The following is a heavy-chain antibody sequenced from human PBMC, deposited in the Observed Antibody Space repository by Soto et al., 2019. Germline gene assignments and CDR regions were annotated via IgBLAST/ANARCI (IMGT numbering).Heavy chain of an antibody. CDR1: GFTFSSYA. Sequence: GGSLRLSCAASGFTFSSYAMSWVRQAPGKGLEWVSAISGSGGSTYYADSVKGRFTISRDNSKNTVYLQMNDLRVEDAAGYFCAKDIGAIFGVHAGEYYAMDVWGQGTTVTVSS. CDR2: ISGSGGST. D-gene: IGHD3-3*01. J-gene: IGHJ6*02. V-gene: IGHV3-23*01. CDR3: AKDIGAIFGVHAGEYYAMDV.